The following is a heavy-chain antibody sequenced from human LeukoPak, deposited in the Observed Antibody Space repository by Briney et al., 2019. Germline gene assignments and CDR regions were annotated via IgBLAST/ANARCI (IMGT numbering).Heavy chain of an antibody. CDR2: IKQDGSEQ. CDR1: RFSYSNYW. Sequence: GGSLRLSCAASRFSYSNYWMTWVRQAPGRGLEWVANIKQDGSEQYYVDSVKGRFTISRDNAKNSLYLQMNSLRAEDTAVYYCARDQTPFVWGQGTPVTVSS. V-gene: IGHV3-7*01. CDR3: ARDQTPFV. J-gene: IGHJ4*02.